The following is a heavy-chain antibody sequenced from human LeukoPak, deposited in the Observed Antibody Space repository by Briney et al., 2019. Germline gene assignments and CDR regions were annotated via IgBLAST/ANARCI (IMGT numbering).Heavy chain of an antibody. CDR1: GYSISSGYY. J-gene: IGHJ5*02. CDR3: ARSIAVAGYNWFDP. Sequence: SETLSLTCSVSGYSISSGYYWGWIRQPPGKGLQWIGSIYHSGSTYYNPSLKSRVTISVDTSKNQFSLKLSPVTAADTAVYYCARSIAVAGYNWFDPWGQGTLVTVSS. D-gene: IGHD6-19*01. CDR2: IYHSGST. V-gene: IGHV4-38-2*02.